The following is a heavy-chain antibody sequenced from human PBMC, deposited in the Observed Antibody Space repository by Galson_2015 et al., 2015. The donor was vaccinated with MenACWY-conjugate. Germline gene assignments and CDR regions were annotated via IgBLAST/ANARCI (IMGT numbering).Heavy chain of an antibody. CDR2: ISGYNGYT. D-gene: IGHD2-15*01. V-gene: IGHV1-18*01. CDR3: ARDRAVNYLPNTDGTRVDAMDV. CDR1: DHRFTSYG. Sequence: SVKVSCKASDHRFTSYGISWVRQAPGQGLEWMGWISGYNGYTNYAQNLQGRVTMTTDTSTSTAYMELRSLRYDDTATYFCARDRAVNYLPNTDGTRVDAMDVWGQGTTVTVSS. J-gene: IGHJ6*02.